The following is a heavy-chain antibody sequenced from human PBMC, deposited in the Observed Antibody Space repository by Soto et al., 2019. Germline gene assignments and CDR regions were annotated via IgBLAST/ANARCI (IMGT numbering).Heavy chain of an antibody. Sequence: QVQLVESGGGVVQPGRSLRLSCAASGFTFSSYAMHWVRQAPGKGLEWVAVISDDGSNKYYADSVKGRFTISRDNSKNTLYLQMNSLRAEDTAVYYYAREGYSSNPLYGMDVWGQGTTVTVSS. CDR2: ISDDGSNK. CDR3: AREGYSSNPLYGMDV. CDR1: GFTFSSYA. J-gene: IGHJ6*02. D-gene: IGHD6-19*01. V-gene: IGHV3-30-3*01.